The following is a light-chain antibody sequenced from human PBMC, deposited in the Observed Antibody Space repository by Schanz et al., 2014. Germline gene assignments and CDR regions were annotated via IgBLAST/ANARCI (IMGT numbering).Light chain of an antibody. CDR2: GAS. Sequence: EIVLTQSPGTLSLSPGERATLSCRASQSVSSSYLAWYQQKPGQAPRLLIYGASSRATGIPARFSGSGSGTDFTLTISSLEPEDFAVYYCQRRNNWPPAVTFGQGTKVEVK. J-gene: IGKJ1*01. V-gene: IGKV3D-20*02. CDR3: QRRNNWPPAVT. CDR1: QSVSSSY.